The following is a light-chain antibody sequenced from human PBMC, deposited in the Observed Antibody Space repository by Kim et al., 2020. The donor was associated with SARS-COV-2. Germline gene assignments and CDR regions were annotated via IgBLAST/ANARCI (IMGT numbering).Light chain of an antibody. CDR1: QGISSA. CDR3: QQFKNYPHT. CDR2: DAS. Sequence: GDRVTLTCRASQGISSALAWYQQRPGKAPNLLIYDASSLESGVPSRFGGSGSGTDFTLTISSLQPEDFATYYCQQFKNYPHTFGGGTKVDIK. J-gene: IGKJ4*01. V-gene: IGKV1D-13*01.